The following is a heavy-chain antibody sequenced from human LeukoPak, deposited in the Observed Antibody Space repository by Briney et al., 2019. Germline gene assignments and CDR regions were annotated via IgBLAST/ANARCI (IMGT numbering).Heavy chain of an antibody. J-gene: IGHJ4*02. CDR2: ISYNVSIK. V-gene: IGHV3-30*04. Sequence: RGSLRLSCAASGFTSSRDAMHWVRQAPRKGPEWVGVISYNVSIKNYADSVKGRFTLSRYNSKNTVFLRLTRLRGEDTAVYYCARIGDQDDWEVAFEYWGQGALVTV. CDR3: ARIGDQDDWEVAFEY. D-gene: IGHD3-9*01. CDR1: GFTSSRDA.